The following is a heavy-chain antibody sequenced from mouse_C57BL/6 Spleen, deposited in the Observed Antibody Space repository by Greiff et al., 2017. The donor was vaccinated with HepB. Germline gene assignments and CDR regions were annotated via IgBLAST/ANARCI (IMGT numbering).Heavy chain of an antibody. V-gene: IGHV1-50*01. Sequence: VQLQQPGAELVKPGASVKLSCKASGYTFTSYWMQWVKQRPGQGLEWIGEIDPSDSYTNYNQKFKGKATLTVDTSSSTAYMQLSSLTSEDSAVYYCARSYGSSRWYFDVWGTGTTVTVSS. D-gene: IGHD1-1*01. J-gene: IGHJ1*03. CDR1: GYTFTSYW. CDR2: IDPSDSYT. CDR3: ARSYGSSRWYFDV.